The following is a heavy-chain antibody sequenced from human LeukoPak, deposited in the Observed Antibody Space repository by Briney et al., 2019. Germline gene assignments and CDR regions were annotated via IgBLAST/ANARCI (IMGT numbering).Heavy chain of an antibody. J-gene: IGHJ4*02. CDR2: ISAYNGNT. Sequence: ASVKVSCKASGYTFTSYGISWVRQAPGQGLEWMGWISAYNGNTNYAQKLQGRVTMTTDTSTSTAYMVTAVYYCARDHYYGSGSFDYWGQGTLVTVSS. CDR1: GYTFTSYG. D-gene: IGHD3-10*01. V-gene: IGHV1-18*01. CDR3: GSFDY.